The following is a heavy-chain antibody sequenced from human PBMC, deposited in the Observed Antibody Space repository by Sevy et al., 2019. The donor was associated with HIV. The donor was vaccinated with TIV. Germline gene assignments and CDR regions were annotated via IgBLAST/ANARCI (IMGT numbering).Heavy chain of an antibody. CDR1: GYTFTSYG. V-gene: IGHV1-18*01. CDR2: ISAYNGNT. D-gene: IGHD3-22*01. J-gene: IGHJ3*02. Sequence: ASVKFSCKASGYTFTSYGISWVRQAPGQGLEWMGWISAYNGNTNYAQKLQGRVTMTTDTSTSTAYMELRSLRSDDTAVYYCAINYYDSSGYYYGWAFDIWGQGTMVTVSS. CDR3: AINYYDSSGYYYGWAFDI.